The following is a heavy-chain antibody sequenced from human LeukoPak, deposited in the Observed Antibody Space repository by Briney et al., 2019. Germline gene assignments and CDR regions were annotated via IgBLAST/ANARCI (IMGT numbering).Heavy chain of an antibody. CDR2: IYYSGST. D-gene: IGHD5-12*01. Sequence: TSETLSLTCTVSGGSISSSSYYWGWIRQPPGKGLEWIGSIYYSGSTYYNPSLKSRVTISVDTSKNQFSLKLSSVTAADTAVYYCARSQWLRVGNWFDPWGQGTLVTVSS. J-gene: IGHJ5*02. CDR1: GGSISSSSYY. V-gene: IGHV4-39*01. CDR3: ARSQWLRVGNWFDP.